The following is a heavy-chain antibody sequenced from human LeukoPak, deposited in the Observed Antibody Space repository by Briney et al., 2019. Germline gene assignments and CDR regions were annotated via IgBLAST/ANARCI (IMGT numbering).Heavy chain of an antibody. Sequence: GGSLRLSCAASGFTFSSYWMSWVRQAPGKGLEWVANIKQDGSEKYYVDSVKGRFTISRDNAKNSLYLQMNSLRAEDTAVYYCARGWGYCSSTSCYHYYYYMDVWGKGTTVTVSS. CDR2: IKQDGSEK. D-gene: IGHD2-2*01. CDR3: ARGWGYCSSTSCYHYYYYMDV. V-gene: IGHV3-7*01. J-gene: IGHJ6*03. CDR1: GFTFSSYW.